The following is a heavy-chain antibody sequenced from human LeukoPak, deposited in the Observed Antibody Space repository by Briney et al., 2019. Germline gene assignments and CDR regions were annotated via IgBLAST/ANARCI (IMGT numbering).Heavy chain of an antibody. CDR3: AGEPVAAAMGTLSGA. CDR1: GGTFSSYA. V-gene: IGHV1-69*05. J-gene: IGHJ5*02. Sequence: ASVKVSCKASGGTFSSYAISWVRQAPGQGLEWMGGIIPIFGTANYAQKFQGRVTMTRDTSISTAYMQLNRLTSDDTAVYYCAGEPVAAAMGTLSGAWGQGTLVTVSS. CDR2: IIPIFGTA. D-gene: IGHD5-18*01.